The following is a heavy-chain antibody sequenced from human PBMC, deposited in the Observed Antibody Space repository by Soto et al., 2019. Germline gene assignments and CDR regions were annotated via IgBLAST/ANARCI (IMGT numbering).Heavy chain of an antibody. J-gene: IGHJ6*02. CDR2: INHSGST. D-gene: IGHD5-18*01. Sequence: SETLSLTCAVYGGSFSGYYWSWIRQPPGKGLEWIGEINHSGSTNYNPSLKSRVTISVDTPKNQFSLKLSSVTAADTAVYYCARARIQLWRNYYYYYGMDVWGQGTTVTVSS. V-gene: IGHV4-34*01. CDR1: GGSFSGYY. CDR3: ARARIQLWRNYYYYYGMDV.